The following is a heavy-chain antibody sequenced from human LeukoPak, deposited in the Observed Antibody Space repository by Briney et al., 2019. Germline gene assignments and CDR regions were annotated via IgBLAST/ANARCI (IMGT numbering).Heavy chain of an antibody. CDR2: INHSGST. D-gene: IGHD3-10*01. Sequence: SETLSLTCAVYGGSFSGCYWSWIRQPPGKGLEWIGEINHSGSTNYNPSLRSRVTISVDTSKNQFSLKLSSVTAADTAVYYCAGYYYGSGSYYLFDYWGQGTLVTVSS. J-gene: IGHJ4*02. CDR1: GGSFSGCY. V-gene: IGHV4-34*01. CDR3: AGYYYGSGSYYLFDY.